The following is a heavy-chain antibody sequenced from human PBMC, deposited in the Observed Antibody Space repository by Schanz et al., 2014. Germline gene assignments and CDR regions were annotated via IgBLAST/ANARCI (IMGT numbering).Heavy chain of an antibody. D-gene: IGHD4-17*01. CDR1: GFTFSSHW. Sequence: EVQLVQSGGGLVQPGGSLRLSCAASGFTFSSHWMHWVRQDPGKGLVWVARINSVGSNTDYADAVTGRFTISRDNAKNTLYLQMNTLRAEDTAVDSCARKMKLGVYGGKGHDSLDIWGQGTMVTVSS. J-gene: IGHJ3*02. CDR2: INSVGSNT. V-gene: IGHV3-74*01. CDR3: ARKMKLGVYGGKGHDSLDI.